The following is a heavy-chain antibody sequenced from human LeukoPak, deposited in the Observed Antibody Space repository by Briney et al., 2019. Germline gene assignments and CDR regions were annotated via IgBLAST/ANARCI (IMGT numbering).Heavy chain of an antibody. D-gene: IGHD6-19*01. Sequence: GGPLRLSCSASGFTFSSYAMHWVRQAPGKGLEYVSAISSNGGSTYYADSVKGRFTISRDNSKNTLYLQMSSLRAEDTAVYYCVRISSSGWYAGDYWGQGTLVTVSS. CDR2: ISSNGGST. CDR3: VRISSSGWYAGDY. CDR1: GFTFSSYA. V-gene: IGHV3-64D*06. J-gene: IGHJ4*02.